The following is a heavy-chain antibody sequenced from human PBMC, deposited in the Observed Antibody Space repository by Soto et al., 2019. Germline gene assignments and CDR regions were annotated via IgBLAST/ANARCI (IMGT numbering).Heavy chain of an antibody. J-gene: IGHJ4*02. V-gene: IGHV1-18*01. CDR1: GYTFTSYG. Sequence: GASVKVSCKVSGYTFTSYGISWVRQAPGQGLEWMGWISAYNGNTNYAQKLQGRVTMTTDTSTSTAYMELRSLRSDDTAVYYCARGKCTNGVCLFDYWGQGTLVTVSS. D-gene: IGHD2-8*01. CDR3: ARGKCTNGVCLFDY. CDR2: ISAYNGNT.